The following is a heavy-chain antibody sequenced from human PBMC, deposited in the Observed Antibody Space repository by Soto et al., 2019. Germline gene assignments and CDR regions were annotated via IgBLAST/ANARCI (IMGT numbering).Heavy chain of an antibody. V-gene: IGHV5-51*01. D-gene: IGHD3-22*01. CDR1: GYSFTSYW. Sequence: PGESLKISCKGSGYSFTSYWIGWVRQMPGKGLEWMGIIYPGDSDTRYSPSFQGQVTISADKSISTAYLQWSSLKASDTAMYYCARVRYYDSSGYPCFDPWGQGTLVTVSS. CDR3: ARVRYYDSSGYPCFDP. CDR2: IYPGDSDT. J-gene: IGHJ5*02.